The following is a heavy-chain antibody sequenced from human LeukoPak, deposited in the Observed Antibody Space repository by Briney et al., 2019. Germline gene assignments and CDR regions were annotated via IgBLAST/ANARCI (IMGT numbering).Heavy chain of an antibody. CDR2: IIPIFGTA. V-gene: IGHV1-69*06. CDR1: GGTFSSYA. Sequence: SVKVSCKASGGTFSSYAISWVRQPPGQGLEWMGGIIPIFGTANYAQKFQGRVTITADKSTSTAYMELSSLRSEDTAVYYCARNLWFGESSDAFDMWGQGTMVTVSS. D-gene: IGHD3-10*01. J-gene: IGHJ3*02. CDR3: ARNLWFGESSDAFDM.